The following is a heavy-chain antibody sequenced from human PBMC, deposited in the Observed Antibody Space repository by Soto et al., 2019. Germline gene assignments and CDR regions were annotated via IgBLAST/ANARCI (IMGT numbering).Heavy chain of an antibody. CDR1: GFTFSAYA. CDR3: ARDRTKANWGTYEASDI. J-gene: IGHJ3*02. D-gene: IGHD7-27*01. Sequence: QVQLVESGGGVVQPGRSLRLSCAASGFTFSAYAMHWVRQAPGKGLQWVAVMSYDGSNKYYPDSVKGRCTISRDNSKNTLYLQMNSLRVEDTAVYYCARDRTKANWGTYEASDIWGQGTMVTVSS. V-gene: IGHV3-30-3*01. CDR2: MSYDGSNK.